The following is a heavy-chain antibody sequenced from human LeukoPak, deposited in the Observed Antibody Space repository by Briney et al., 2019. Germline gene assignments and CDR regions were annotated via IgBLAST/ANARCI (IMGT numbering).Heavy chain of an antibody. J-gene: IGHJ4*02. Sequence: SVKVSCKASGGTFSSYAISWVRQAPGQGLEWMGRIIPILGIANYAQKFQGRVTITADKSTSTAYMELSSLRSEDTAVYYCARDLGDHVWGYWGQGTLVTVSS. V-gene: IGHV1-69*04. CDR1: GGTFSSYA. CDR3: ARDLGDHVWGY. D-gene: IGHD3-16*01. CDR2: IIPILGIA.